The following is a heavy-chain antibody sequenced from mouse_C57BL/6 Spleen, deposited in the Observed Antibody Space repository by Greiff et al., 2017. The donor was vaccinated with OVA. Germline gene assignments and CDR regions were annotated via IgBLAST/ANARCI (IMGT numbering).Heavy chain of an antibody. CDR1: GFTFSDAW. D-gene: IGHD2-3*01. CDR3: TRNGYYDDWYIDV. CDR2: IRNKANNHAT. Sequence: EVKLMESGGGLVQPGGSMKLSCAASGFTFSDAWMDWVRQSPEKGLEWVAEIRNKANNHATYYAESVKGRFTISRDDSKSSVYLQMNSLRAEDAGIYYCTRNGYYDDWYIDVWGTGTTVTVSS. J-gene: IGHJ1*03. V-gene: IGHV6-6*01.